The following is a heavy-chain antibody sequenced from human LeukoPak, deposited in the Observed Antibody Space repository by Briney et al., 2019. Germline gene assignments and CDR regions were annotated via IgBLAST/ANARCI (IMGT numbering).Heavy chain of an antibody. CDR3: ARDGLPTWNDRYFDY. CDR2: IYYSGST. D-gene: IGHD1-1*01. Sequence: PSETLSLTCTVSGGSISSYYWSWIRQPPGKGLEWIGYIYYSGSTNYNPSLKSRVTISVDTSKNQFSLKLSSVTAADTAVYYCARDGLPTWNDRYFDYWGQGTLVTVSS. V-gene: IGHV4-59*12. CDR1: GGSISSYY. J-gene: IGHJ4*02.